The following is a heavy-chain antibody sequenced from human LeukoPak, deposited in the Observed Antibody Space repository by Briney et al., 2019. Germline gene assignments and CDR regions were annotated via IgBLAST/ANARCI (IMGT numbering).Heavy chain of an antibody. CDR1: GYTFTSYD. Sequence: ASVKVSCKASGYTFTSYDINWVRQATGQGLEWMGWTNPNSGNTGYAQKFQGRVTITRNTSISTAYMELSSLRSEDTAVYYCATSSSSSGWFDPWGQGTLVTVSS. D-gene: IGHD6-6*01. V-gene: IGHV1-8*03. J-gene: IGHJ5*02. CDR3: ATSSSSSGWFDP. CDR2: TNPNSGNT.